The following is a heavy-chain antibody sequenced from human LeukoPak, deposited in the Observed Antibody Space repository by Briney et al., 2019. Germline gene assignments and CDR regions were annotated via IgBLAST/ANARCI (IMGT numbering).Heavy chain of an antibody. CDR2: IWYDGSNK. J-gene: IGHJ3*02. Sequence: GRSLRLSCAASGFTFSSYGMHWVRQAPGKGLEWVAVIWYDGSNKYYTDSVKGRFTISRDNSKNTLYLQMNSLRAKDTAVYYCARGTYIVATNYAFDIWGQGTMVTVSS. D-gene: IGHD5-12*01. V-gene: IGHV3-33*01. CDR3: ARGTYIVATNYAFDI. CDR1: GFTFSSYG.